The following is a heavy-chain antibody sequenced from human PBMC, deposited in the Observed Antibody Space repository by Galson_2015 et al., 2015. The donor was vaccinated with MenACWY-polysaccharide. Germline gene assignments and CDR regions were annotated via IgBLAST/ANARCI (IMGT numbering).Heavy chain of an antibody. V-gene: IGHV3-66*01. CDR2: IYSGGST. D-gene: IGHD6-19*01. J-gene: IGHJ1*01. CDR1: GFTVSSNY. Sequence: SLRLSCAASGFTVSSNYMSWVRQAPGKGLEWVSVIYSGGSTYYADSVKGRFTISRDNSKNTLYLQMNSLRAEDTAVYYCARTAAVASAEYFQHWGQGTLVTVSS. CDR3: ARTAAVASAEYFQH.